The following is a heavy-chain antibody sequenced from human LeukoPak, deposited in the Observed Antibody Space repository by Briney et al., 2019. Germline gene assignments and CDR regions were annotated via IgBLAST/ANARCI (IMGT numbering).Heavy chain of an antibody. V-gene: IGHV1-69*13. Sequence: SVKVSCKASGGTFSSYAISWVRQAPGQGLEWMGGIIPIFDTANYAQRFQGRVTITADESTSTTYMELSSLRSEDTAVYYCARESYPRITTAADGSDYWGQGTLVTVSS. CDR2: IIPIFDTA. CDR3: ARESYPRITTAADGSDY. CDR1: GGTFSSYA. J-gene: IGHJ4*02. D-gene: IGHD6-13*01.